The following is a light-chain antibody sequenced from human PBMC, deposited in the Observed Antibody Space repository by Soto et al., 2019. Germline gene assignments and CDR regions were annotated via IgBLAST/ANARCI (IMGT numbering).Light chain of an antibody. CDR3: QQYNIRHRA. Sequence: IVMTQSPATLSVSPGERATLSCRASQSVSSNLAWYQQKPGQAPRLLIYGASNRATGTPARFSGSGTGPEFTLTISSLQSEDFAVYYCQQYNIRHRAFGQRTTGXIK. CDR1: QSVSSN. J-gene: IGKJ1*01. V-gene: IGKV3D-15*01. CDR2: GAS.